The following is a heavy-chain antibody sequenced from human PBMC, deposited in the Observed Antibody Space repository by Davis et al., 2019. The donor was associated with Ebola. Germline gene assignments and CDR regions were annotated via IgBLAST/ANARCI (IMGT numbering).Heavy chain of an antibody. CDR1: GYTFTSYG. D-gene: IGHD6-13*01. J-gene: IGHJ4*02. Sequence: ASVKVSCKASGYTFTSYGISWVRQAPGQGLEWMGWISAYNGQIKYAQKFEGRVTMTTDTSTNTGYMELRSLKYDDTAMYYCAKDSSSWAYYDSAGDPFDHWGQGTLVTVSS. CDR2: ISAYNGQI. V-gene: IGHV1-18*01. CDR3: AKDSSSWAYYDSAGDPFDH.